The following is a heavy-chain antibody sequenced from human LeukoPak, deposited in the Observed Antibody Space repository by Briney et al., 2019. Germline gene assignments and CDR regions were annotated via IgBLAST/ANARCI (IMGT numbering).Heavy chain of an antibody. J-gene: IGHJ4*02. CDR1: GFTFSSYS. Sequence: GGSLRLSCAASGFTFSSYSMHWVRQSPGKGLEWVSSISSSGRTIYYADSVKGRFTISRDNAKNSLYLQTNSLRAEDTAVYYCARDGYNYLGVTDYWGQGTLVTVSS. D-gene: IGHD5-24*01. CDR2: ISSSGRTI. V-gene: IGHV3-21*04. CDR3: ARDGYNYLGVTDY.